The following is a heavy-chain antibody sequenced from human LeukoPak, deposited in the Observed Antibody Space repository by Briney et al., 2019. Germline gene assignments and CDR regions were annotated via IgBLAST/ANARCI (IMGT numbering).Heavy chain of an antibody. CDR1: GFTVSSNF. CDR3: ANLHHPHFGY. CDR2: IYSGGST. Sequence: GGSLRLSCAASGFTVSSNFMSWVRQAPGKGLEWVSVIYSGGSTYYADSVKGRFTISRDNSKNTAYLQMNSLRAEDTAVYYCANLHHPHFGYWGQGTLVTVSS. J-gene: IGHJ4*02. V-gene: IGHV3-53*01. D-gene: IGHD1-14*01.